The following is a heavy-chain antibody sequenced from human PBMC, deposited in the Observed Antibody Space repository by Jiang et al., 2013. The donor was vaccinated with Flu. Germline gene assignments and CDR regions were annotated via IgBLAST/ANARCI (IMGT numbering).Heavy chain of an antibody. Sequence: VLLKPSETLSLTCTVSGGSFSDYLWTWIRQAPGKGLEWIGEINHFGRTNYNPSLKSRVTMSVDVSKNQFSLKLSSVTAADTAVYYCARPERPYYYYYIDVWGKGTTVIVSS. CDR3: ARPERPYYYYYIDV. V-gene: IGHV4-34*01. J-gene: IGHJ6*03. CDR2: INHFGRT. D-gene: IGHD5-24*01. CDR1: GGSFSDYL.